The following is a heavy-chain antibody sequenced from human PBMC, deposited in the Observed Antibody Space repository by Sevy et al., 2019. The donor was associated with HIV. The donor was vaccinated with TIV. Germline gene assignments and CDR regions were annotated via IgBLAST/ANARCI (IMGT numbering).Heavy chain of an antibody. D-gene: IGHD1-26*01. Sequence: GGSLRLSCAVSGFTFSTYAMHWVRQAPGKGLECVAIVSSDGSEINYADSVKGRFTISRDNSRNTLYLQMNSLRTEDTALYYCGGDQMGSLEYWGQGTLVTVSS. V-gene: IGHV3-30-3*01. CDR3: GGDQMGSLEY. J-gene: IGHJ4*02. CDR2: VSSDGSEI. CDR1: GFTFSTYA.